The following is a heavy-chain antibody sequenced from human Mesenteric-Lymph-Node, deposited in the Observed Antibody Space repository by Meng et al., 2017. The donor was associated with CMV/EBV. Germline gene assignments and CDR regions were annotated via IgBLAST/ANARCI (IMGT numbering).Heavy chain of an antibody. CDR3: AKGVYDSSTYYSDGHDALDV. V-gene: IGHV3-9*01. CDR2: ISWNGGNI. Sequence: GGSLRLSCAASGFTFDYYAIHWVRQAPGKGLEWVSGISWNGGNIGYADSVKGRFTISRDNAKNSLYLLMNSLRAEDTALYYCAKGVYDSSTYYSDGHDALDVWGQGTMVTVSS. D-gene: IGHD3-22*01. CDR1: GFTFDYYA. J-gene: IGHJ3*01.